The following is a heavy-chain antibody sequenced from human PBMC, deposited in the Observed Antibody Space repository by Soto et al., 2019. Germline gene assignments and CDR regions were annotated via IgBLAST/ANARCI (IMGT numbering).Heavy chain of an antibody. CDR1: GFTFSNAW. V-gene: IGHV3-15*01. Sequence: PGGSLRLSCAASGFTFSNAWMSWVRQAPGKGLEWVGRIKSKTDGGTTDYAAPVKGRFTISRDDSKNTLYLQMNSLKTEDTAVYYCTTGPPGKGDFWSVYSPRFDYWGQGTLVTVSS. CDR2: IKSKTDGGTT. D-gene: IGHD3-3*01. J-gene: IGHJ4*02. CDR3: TTGPPGKGDFWSVYSPRFDY.